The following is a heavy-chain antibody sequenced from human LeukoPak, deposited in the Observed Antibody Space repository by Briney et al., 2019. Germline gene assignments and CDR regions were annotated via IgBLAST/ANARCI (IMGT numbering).Heavy chain of an antibody. D-gene: IGHD7-27*01. Sequence: SETLSLTCTVSGASISRTTYYWGWLRQPPGKGLEWIATMFYSGYTYYNPSLKSRVTISIDTSENQVSLKLIFVTAADTALYYCAKEPTGDKSFDSWGQGTLVTVSS. CDR3: AKEPTGDKSFDS. V-gene: IGHV4-39*07. CDR2: MFYSGYT. J-gene: IGHJ4*02. CDR1: GASISRTTYY.